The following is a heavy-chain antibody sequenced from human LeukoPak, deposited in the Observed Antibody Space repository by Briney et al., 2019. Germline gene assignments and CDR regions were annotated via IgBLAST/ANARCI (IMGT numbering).Heavy chain of an antibody. D-gene: IGHD3-22*01. CDR3: ARAYDSSGYYYDWFDP. CDR1: GLTVNSNY. Sequence: GGSLRLSCAASGLTVNSNYMSWVRQAPGKGLEWVSVIYSGGSTYYADSVKGRFTISRDDSKNTLYLQMNSLRAEDTAIYYCARAYDSSGYYYDWFDPWGQGTLVTVSS. CDR2: IYSGGST. V-gene: IGHV3-66*01. J-gene: IGHJ5*02.